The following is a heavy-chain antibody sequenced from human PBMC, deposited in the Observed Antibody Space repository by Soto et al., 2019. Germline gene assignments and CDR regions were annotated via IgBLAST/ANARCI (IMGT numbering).Heavy chain of an antibody. J-gene: IGHJ4*02. CDR3: TREDTTGYSDF. CDR1: GDSVSSNSAA. Sequence: SQTLSLTCAISGDSVSSNSAAWKWMRQSPSRGLEWLGRTFYRSKWYNHYAVSVESRITINPDTSKNQFSLQLNSVTPEDTAVYYCTREDTTGYSDFWGQGTLVTVSS. V-gene: IGHV6-1*01. D-gene: IGHD1-26*01. CDR2: TFYRSKWYN.